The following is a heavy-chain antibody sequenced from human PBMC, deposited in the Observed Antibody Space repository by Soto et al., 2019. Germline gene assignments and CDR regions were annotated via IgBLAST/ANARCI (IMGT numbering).Heavy chain of an antibody. J-gene: IGHJ3*01. D-gene: IGHD4-4*01. CDR3: ANSPTGDAFYV. V-gene: IGHV3-21*01. Sequence: EVQLVESGGGLVKPGGSLRLSCAASGFTFSSYSINWVRQAPGKGLEWVSSISSSSDYIFYADSVKGRVTISSDNAKNSAYVHMNSLRAEDTAVYYCANSPTGDAFYVVPRDNGHRL. CDR2: ISSSSDYI. CDR1: GFTFSSYS.